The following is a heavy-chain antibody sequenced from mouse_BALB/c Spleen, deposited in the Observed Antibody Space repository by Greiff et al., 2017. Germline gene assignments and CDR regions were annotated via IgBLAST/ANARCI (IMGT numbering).Heavy chain of an antibody. Sequence: VQLQQSGPELMKPGASVKISCKASGYSFTSYYMHWVKQSHGKSLEWIGYIDPFNGGTSYNQKFKGKATLTVDKSSSTAYMHLSSLTSEDSAVYYCARSDYGSSYGGWDYWGQGTTLTVSS. CDR3: ARSDYGSSYGGWDY. D-gene: IGHD1-1*01. V-gene: IGHV1S135*01. CDR2: IDPFNGGT. J-gene: IGHJ2*01. CDR1: GYSFTSYY.